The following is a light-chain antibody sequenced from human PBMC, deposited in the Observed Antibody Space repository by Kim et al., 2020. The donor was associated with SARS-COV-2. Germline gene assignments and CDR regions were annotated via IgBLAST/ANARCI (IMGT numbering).Light chain of an antibody. CDR3: QAWDSSTLF. Sequence: SYELTQPPSVSVSPGQTASITCSGDKLGDKYACWYQQKPGQSPVLVIYQDSKRPSGIPERFSGSNSGNTATLTISGTQAMDEADYYCQAWDSSTLFFGGG. J-gene: IGLJ2*01. CDR1: KLGDKY. CDR2: QDS. V-gene: IGLV3-1*01.